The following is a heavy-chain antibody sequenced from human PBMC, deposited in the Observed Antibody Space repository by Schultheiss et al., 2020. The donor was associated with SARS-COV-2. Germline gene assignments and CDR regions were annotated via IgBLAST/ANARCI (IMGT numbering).Heavy chain of an antibody. CDR1: GFTFSSYA. J-gene: IGHJ4*02. CDR3: ARDHSYDGREPPDY. CDR2: ISGSGGST. D-gene: IGHD3-22*01. Sequence: GESLKISCAASGFTFSSYAMSWVRQAPGKGLEWVSAISGSGGSTYYADSVKGRFTISRDNSKNTLYLQMNSLRAEDTAVYYCARDHSYDGREPPDYWGQGTLVTVSS. V-gene: IGHV3-23*01.